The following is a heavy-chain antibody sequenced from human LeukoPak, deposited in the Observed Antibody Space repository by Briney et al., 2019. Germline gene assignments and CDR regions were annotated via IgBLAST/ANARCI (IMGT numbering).Heavy chain of an antibody. D-gene: IGHD1-26*01. CDR2: IYHSGTT. Sequence: SETLSLTCTVSGGSISSYYWSWIRQPPGKGLEWIGEIYHSGTTHYNPSLKSRVTISIDTSKNQFSLNLSSVTAADTAVYYCASAIMGARDYWGQGTLVTVSS. CDR3: ASAIMGARDY. J-gene: IGHJ4*02. CDR1: GGSISSYY. V-gene: IGHV4-34*01.